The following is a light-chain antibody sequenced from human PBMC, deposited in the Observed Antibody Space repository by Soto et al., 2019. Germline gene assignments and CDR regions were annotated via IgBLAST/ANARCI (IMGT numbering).Light chain of an antibody. V-gene: IGKV3-15*01. CDR3: QQYSSWPPWT. CDR1: QSVGSN. CDR2: GAS. J-gene: IGKJ1*01. Sequence: IVMTQSPATLSVSPGERATLSCRASQSVGSNLAWYQRRPGQAPRLLIYGASTRATDISARFSGSGSGTEFTLTISSLQSEDFAVDYCQQYSSWPPWTFGQGTKVEI.